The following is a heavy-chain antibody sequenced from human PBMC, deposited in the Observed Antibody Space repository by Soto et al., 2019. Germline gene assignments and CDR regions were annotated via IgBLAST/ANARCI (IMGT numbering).Heavy chain of an antibody. CDR1: GFTFSSYS. Sequence: GGSLRLSCAASGFTFSSYSMNWVRQAPGKGLEWVSYISSSSSTIYYADSVKGRFTISRDNAKNSLYLQMNSLRDEDTAAYYCARDGSRGSITIFGVVTEHSYYGMDVWGQGTKVTVSS. J-gene: IGHJ6*02. CDR2: ISSSSSTI. CDR3: ARDGSRGSITIFGVVTEHSYYGMDV. D-gene: IGHD3-3*01. V-gene: IGHV3-48*02.